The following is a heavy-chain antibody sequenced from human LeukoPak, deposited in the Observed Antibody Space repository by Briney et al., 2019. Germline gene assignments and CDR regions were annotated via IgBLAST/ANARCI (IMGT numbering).Heavy chain of an antibody. CDR1: GFTFSSYA. V-gene: IGHV3-23*01. D-gene: IGHD5-18*01. J-gene: IGHJ4*02. CDR3: ATSRGYNYGLTFDY. CDR2: ISGSGSST. Sequence: GGSLRLSCAASGFTFSSYAMSWVRQAPGKGLEWVSTISGSGSSTFYADSVKGRFTISGDNSKNTLYLQMNSLRADDTAVYYCATSRGYNYGLTFDYWGQGTLVTVSS.